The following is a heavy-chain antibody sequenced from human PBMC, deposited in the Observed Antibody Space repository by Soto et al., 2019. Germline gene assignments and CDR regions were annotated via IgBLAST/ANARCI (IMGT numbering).Heavy chain of an antibody. CDR2: IYPADSDT. CDR1: GYSFTSYW. J-gene: IGHJ4*02. V-gene: IGHV5-51*01. CDR3: ARNDYGGNSVDY. Sequence: PGESLKISCKGSGYSFTSYWIGWVRQMPGKGLEWMGVIYPADSDTRYSPSFQGQVTISVDRSISTAYLQWNSLKASDTAMYYCARNDYGGNSVDYWGQGTQVTVSS. D-gene: IGHD4-17*01.